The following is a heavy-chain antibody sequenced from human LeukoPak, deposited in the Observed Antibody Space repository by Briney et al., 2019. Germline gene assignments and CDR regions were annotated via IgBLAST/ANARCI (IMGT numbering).Heavy chain of an antibody. Sequence: ASVKVSCKASGYTFTSYYMHWVRQAPGQGLEWMGVINPSGGSTSYAQKFQGRVTMTRDTSTSTVYMEPSSLRSEDTAVYYCARDRQEYQLLSDYYGMDVWGKGTTVTVSS. CDR1: GYTFTSYY. V-gene: IGHV1-46*01. CDR3: ARDRQEYQLLSDYYGMDV. CDR2: INPSGGST. D-gene: IGHD2-2*01. J-gene: IGHJ6*04.